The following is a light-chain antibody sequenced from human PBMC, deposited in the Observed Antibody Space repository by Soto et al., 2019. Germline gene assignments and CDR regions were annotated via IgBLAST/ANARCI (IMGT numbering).Light chain of an antibody. CDR2: AAS. CDR1: QGIRTD. V-gene: IGKV1-17*01. CDR3: LQHNSYHRT. J-gene: IGKJ1*01. Sequence: DIQMTQSPSSLSASVGDRVTITCRGSQGIRTDLVWYQQKPGKAPKRLIYAASTLQSGVPSRFSGSGSGTEFTLTISSLQPEDFATYYCLQHNSYHRTFSQGTKVDIK.